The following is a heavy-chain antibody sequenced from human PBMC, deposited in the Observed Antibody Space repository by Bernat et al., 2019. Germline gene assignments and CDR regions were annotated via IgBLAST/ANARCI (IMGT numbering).Heavy chain of an antibody. CDR3: ARGGSRMFDQ. Sequence: EVQLVESGGGLVQPGGSLRLSCAASGFTFSSYWMSWVRQAPGKGLEWVAKIKQDGGEKYYVDSVKGRFTISRDNAKNLLYLEMNSLRAEDTAVFYCARGGSRMFDQWGQGTLVIVSS. CDR2: IKQDGGEK. V-gene: IGHV3-7*03. J-gene: IGHJ4*02. CDR1: GFTFSSYW. D-gene: IGHD3-16*01.